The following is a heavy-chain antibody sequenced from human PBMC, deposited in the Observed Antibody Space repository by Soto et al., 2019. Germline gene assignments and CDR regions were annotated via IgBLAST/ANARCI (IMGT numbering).Heavy chain of an antibody. J-gene: IGHJ4*02. D-gene: IGHD3-16*02. CDR3: AKSRVFIGAIVTLLDS. CDR2: ISYDGDNE. V-gene: IGHV3-30*18. Sequence: GGSLRLSCAASGFTFSNYAMHWVRQAPGKGLEWLAIISYDGDNEYYADSVRGRFTISRGNSENTLYLQMNGLRADDTALYFCAKSRVFIGAIVTLLDSWGQGTQVTVSS. CDR1: GFTFSNYA.